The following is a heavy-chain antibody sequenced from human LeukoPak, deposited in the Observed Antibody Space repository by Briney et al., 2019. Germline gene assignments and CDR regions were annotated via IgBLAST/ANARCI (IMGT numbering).Heavy chain of an antibody. D-gene: IGHD6-19*01. CDR2: IGGSGDKT. CDR1: GFTVNRNA. Sequence: LAGGSLRLSLAAIGFTVNRNAISWVRQAAGKGREWVSTIGGSGDKTFYADSVKGRFTISRDNSKNMVHLQMNSLTGDDTALYYCARRGDASSRWGHHDFWGQRALVTVSS. J-gene: IGHJ4*02. V-gene: IGHV3-23*01. CDR3: ARRGDASSRWGHHDF.